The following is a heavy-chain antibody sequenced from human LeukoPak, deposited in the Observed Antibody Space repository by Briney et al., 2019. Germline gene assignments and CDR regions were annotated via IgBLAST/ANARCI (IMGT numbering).Heavy chain of an antibody. J-gene: IGHJ6*02. CDR1: GFSFNTYW. CDR3: ARGASRSYVMDV. V-gene: IGHV3-7*01. Sequence: GGSLRLSCAASGFSFNTYWMTWVRQAPGKGLEWVANIKQDGSETYYVDSVKGRFTISGDNAKNSLHLQMNSLRAEDTAVYYCARGASRSYVMDVWGQGTTVTVS. CDR2: IKQDGSET.